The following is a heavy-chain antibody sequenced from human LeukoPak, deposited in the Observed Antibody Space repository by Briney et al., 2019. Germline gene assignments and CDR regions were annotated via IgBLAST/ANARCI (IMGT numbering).Heavy chain of an antibody. J-gene: IGHJ4*02. CDR1: GFTFSSYW. Sequence: GGSLRLSCAASGFTFSSYWMSWVRQAPGKGLEWVANIKQDGSEKYYVDSVKGRFTISRDNSKNTLYLQMNSLRAEDTAVYYCARGEAYYYDSSGYYLMWGQGTLVTVSS. CDR2: IKQDGSEK. CDR3: ARGEAYYYDSSGYYLM. V-gene: IGHV3-7*03. D-gene: IGHD3-22*01.